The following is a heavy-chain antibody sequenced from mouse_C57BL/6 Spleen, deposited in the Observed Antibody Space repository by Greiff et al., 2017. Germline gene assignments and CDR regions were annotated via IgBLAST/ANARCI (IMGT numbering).Heavy chain of an antibody. CDR1: GFSFTTYA. CDR3: VRQNYGSRYFDV. V-gene: IGHV10-1*01. CDR2: IRSKSNNYAT. J-gene: IGHJ1*03. Sequence: EVQRVESGGGLVQPKGSLKLSCAASGFSFTTYAMNWVRQAPGKGLEWVARIRSKSNNYATYYADTVKDRFTISRDDSESMLYLQMNNLKTEDTARYYCVRQNYGSRYFDVWGTGTTVTVSS. D-gene: IGHD1-1*01.